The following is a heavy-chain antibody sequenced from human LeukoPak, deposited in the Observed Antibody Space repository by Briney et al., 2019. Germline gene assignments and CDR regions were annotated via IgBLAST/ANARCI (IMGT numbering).Heavy chain of an antibody. V-gene: IGHV3-7*01. CDR2: IKEDGSEK. D-gene: IGHD2-21*02. CDR3: ARDLQCGGDCHYDALDI. Sequence: GGSMRLSCAASGFTFSNYWMNWVRQAPGKGREWVANIKEDGSEKYYVDSLKGRFTISRDNAKNSLYLQMNSLRAEDTAVYYCARDLQCGGDCHYDALDIWGQGTLVTVSS. J-gene: IGHJ3*02. CDR1: GFTFSNYW.